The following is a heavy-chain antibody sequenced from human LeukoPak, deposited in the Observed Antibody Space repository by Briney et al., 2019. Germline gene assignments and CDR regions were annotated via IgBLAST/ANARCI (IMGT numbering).Heavy chain of an antibody. CDR1: GGTFSSYA. J-gene: IGHJ4*02. CDR2: INPNSGGK. CDR3: ARGNGCDYIFDY. D-gene: IGHD5-12*01. Sequence: ASVTVSCKASGGTFSSYASSWVRQPPGQGLEWMGGINPNSGGKNYAQKFQGRVTMTRDTSISTADMELSRMRSDDTAVYYCARGNGCDYIFDYWGQGTLVTVSS. V-gene: IGHV1-2*02.